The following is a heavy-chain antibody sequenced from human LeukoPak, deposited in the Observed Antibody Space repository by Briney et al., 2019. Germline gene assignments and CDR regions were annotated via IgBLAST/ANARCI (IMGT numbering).Heavy chain of an antibody. J-gene: IGHJ1*01. CDR3: AREHPDSPLFQH. Sequence: SVKVSCKASGGTLSSYAISWVRQAPGQGLEWMGGIIPIFGTANYAQKFQGRVTITTDESTSTAYMELSSLRSEDTAVYYCAREHPDSPLFQHWGQGTLVTVSS. CDR2: IIPIFGTA. CDR1: GGTLSSYA. D-gene: IGHD3-22*01. V-gene: IGHV1-69*05.